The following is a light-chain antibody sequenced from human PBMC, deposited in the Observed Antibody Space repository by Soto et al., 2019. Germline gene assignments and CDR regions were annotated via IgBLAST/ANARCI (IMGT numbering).Light chain of an antibody. V-gene: IGKV3-15*01. CDR1: HSVSSN. CDR3: QQSYSTTWT. Sequence: EIVLTQSPATLSVSPGERATLSCRASHSVSSNLAWYQQRPGQAPRLLISGASTRATGIPARFSGSGSETDFTLTISSLQPEDFATYSCQQSYSTTWTFGQGTKVDIK. J-gene: IGKJ1*01. CDR2: GAS.